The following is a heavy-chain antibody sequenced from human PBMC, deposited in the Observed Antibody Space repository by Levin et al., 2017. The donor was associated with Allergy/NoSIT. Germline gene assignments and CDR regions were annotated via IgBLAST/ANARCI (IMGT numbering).Heavy chain of an antibody. CDR3: ARLPRPHAAGPYQYHYYYMDV. Sequence: NPSETLSLTCSVSGGSITSSPYYWGWIRQPPGKGLEWIGSIYYTTSTYYNPSLRGRITVSVDTSKNQFSLKVNSVTAADTAVYYCARLPRPHAAGPYQYHYYYMDVWGKGTTVTVSS. CDR2: IYYTTST. CDR1: GGSITSSPYY. D-gene: IGHD2-2*01. V-gene: IGHV4-39*01. J-gene: IGHJ6*03.